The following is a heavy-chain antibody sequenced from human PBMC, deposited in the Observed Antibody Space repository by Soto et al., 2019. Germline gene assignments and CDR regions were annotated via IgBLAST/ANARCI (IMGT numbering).Heavy chain of an antibody. CDR3: ARDGRGYCTNGVCSTMDV. D-gene: IGHD2-8*01. J-gene: IGHJ6*02. CDR1: GGTFSSYA. V-gene: IGHV1-69*12. CDR2: IIPIFGTA. Sequence: QVQLVQSGAEVKKPGSSVKVSCKASGGTFSSYAISWVRQAPGQGLEWMGGIIPIFGTANYAQKFQGRVTITAAESTSTAYMELSSLRSEDTAVYYCARDGRGYCTNGVCSTMDVWGQGTTVTVSS.